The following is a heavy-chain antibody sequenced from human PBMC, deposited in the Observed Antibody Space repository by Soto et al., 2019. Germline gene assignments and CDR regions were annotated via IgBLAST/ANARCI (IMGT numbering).Heavy chain of an antibody. V-gene: IGHV1-3*01. CDR3: ARDRDGSSGYYVGVNYYYYYGMDV. D-gene: IGHD3-22*01. J-gene: IGHJ6*02. CDR1: GYTFTSYA. CDR2: INAGNGNT. Sequence: ASVKVSCKASGYTFTSYAMHWVRQAPGQRLEWMGWINAGNGNTKYSQKFQGRVTITRDTSASTAYMELSSLRSEDTAVYYCARDRDGSSGYYVGVNYYYYYGMDVWGQGTTVTVSS.